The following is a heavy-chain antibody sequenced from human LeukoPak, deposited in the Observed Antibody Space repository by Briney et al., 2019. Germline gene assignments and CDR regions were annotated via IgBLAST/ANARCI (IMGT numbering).Heavy chain of an antibody. CDR2: IMQDGSEK. Sequence: PGGSLRLSCAASGFTFSAYWMTWVRQAPGKGLEWVANIMQDGSEKYYVDSVKGRFTISKDNAKNSLYLQMNSLRAEDTAVYYCVRDFSLTRLERPFDSWGQGTLVTVSS. CDR1: GFTFSAYW. J-gene: IGHJ4*02. D-gene: IGHD1-1*01. CDR3: VRDFSLTRLERPFDS. V-gene: IGHV3-7*01.